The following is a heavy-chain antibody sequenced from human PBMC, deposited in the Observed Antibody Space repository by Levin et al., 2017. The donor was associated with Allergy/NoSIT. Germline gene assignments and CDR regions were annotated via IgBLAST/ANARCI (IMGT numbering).Heavy chain of an antibody. D-gene: IGHD2-21*01. Sequence: PGGSLRLSCAASGFTFSSYAMSWVRQAPGKGLEWVSAISGSGGSTYYADSVKGRFTISRDNSKNTLYLQMNSLRAEDTAVYYCATNPFPGGTLQIVNYYDYYGMDVWGQGTTVTVSS. J-gene: IGHJ6*02. CDR3: ATNPFPGGTLQIVNYYDYYGMDV. CDR2: ISGSGGST. CDR1: GFTFSSYA. V-gene: IGHV3-23*01.